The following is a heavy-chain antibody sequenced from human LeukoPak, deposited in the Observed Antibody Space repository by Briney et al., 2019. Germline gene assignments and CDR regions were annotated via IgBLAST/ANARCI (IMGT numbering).Heavy chain of an antibody. Sequence: AGGSLRLSCAASGFTFSSYAMSWVRQAPGKGLEWVSAISGSGGSTYYADSVKGRFTISRDNSKNTLYLQMNSLRAEDTAVYYCASRPMLRSTNWFPAKDAFDIWGQGTMVTVSS. CDR1: GFTFSSYA. V-gene: IGHV3-23*01. CDR2: ISGSGGST. D-gene: IGHD6-13*01. J-gene: IGHJ3*02. CDR3: ASRPMLRSTNWFPAKDAFDI.